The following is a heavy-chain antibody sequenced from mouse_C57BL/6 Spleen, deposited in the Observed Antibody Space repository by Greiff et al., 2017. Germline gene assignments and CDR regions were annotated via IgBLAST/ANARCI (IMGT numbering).Heavy chain of an antibody. J-gene: IGHJ4*01. CDR1: GFTFSDYG. Sequence: EVKLVESGGGLVKPGGSLKLSCAASGFTFSDYGMHWVRQAPEKGLEWVAYISSGSSTIYYADTVKGRFTISRDNAKNTLFLQMTSLRSKDTAMYYCAYGSSPYYAMDYWGQGTSVTVSS. CDR3: AYGSSPYYAMDY. D-gene: IGHD1-1*01. V-gene: IGHV5-17*01. CDR2: ISSGSSTI.